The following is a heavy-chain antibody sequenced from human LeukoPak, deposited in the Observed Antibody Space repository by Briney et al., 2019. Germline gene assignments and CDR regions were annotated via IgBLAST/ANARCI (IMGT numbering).Heavy chain of an antibody. V-gene: IGHV3-23*01. CDR1: GFTFSSYA. D-gene: IGHD6-19*01. J-gene: IGHJ4*02. CDR3: AKDLGVAGTGGRVEEADY. CDR2: ISGSGGST. Sequence: GGSLRLSCAASGFTFSSYAISWVRQAPGKGLEGVSAISGSGGSTYYADSVKGRFTISKDNLKVTRYLQMNRLRAEDTGVYYCAKDLGVAGTGGRVEEADYWGQGTLVTVSS.